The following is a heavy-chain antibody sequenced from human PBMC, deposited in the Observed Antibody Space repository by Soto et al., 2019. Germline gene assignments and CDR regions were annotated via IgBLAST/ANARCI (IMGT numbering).Heavy chain of an antibody. J-gene: IGHJ4*02. CDR1: GFTFRSYA. Sequence: EVQLLESGGGLVQPGGSLRLSCAASGFTFRSYAMSWVRQAPGKGLEWVSAISGSGGSTYYADSVKGRFTISRDNSKNTLYLQMNSLRAEDTAVYYCAKTHSGYPSLSYFDYWGQGTLVTVSS. V-gene: IGHV3-23*01. CDR2: ISGSGGST. D-gene: IGHD5-12*01. CDR3: AKTHSGYPSLSYFDY.